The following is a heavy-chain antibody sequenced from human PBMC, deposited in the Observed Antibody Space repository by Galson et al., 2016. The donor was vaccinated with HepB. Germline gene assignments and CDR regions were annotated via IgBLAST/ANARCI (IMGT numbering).Heavy chain of an antibody. D-gene: IGHD3-10*01. J-gene: IGHJ4*02. V-gene: IGHV3-7*01. Sequence: SLRLSCAASGFTFNAHWMNWVRQAPGKGLEWVANIRGDGIVSYYAASVRGRFTISRDSAKNSLYLQMNGLRVDETAVYYCSREMTGSYFDWGQGTLVTVSS. CDR2: IRGDGIVS. CDR1: GFTFNAHW. CDR3: SREMTGSYFD.